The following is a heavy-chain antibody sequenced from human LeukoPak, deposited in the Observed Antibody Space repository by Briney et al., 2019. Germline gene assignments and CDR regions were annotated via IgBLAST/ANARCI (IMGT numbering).Heavy chain of an antibody. D-gene: IGHD2-15*01. CDR2: IYYSGST. J-gene: IGHJ5*02. V-gene: IGHV4-30-4*08. Sequence: SETQSLTCTVSGGSISSGDYYWSWIRQPPGKGLEWIGYIYYSGSTYYNPSLKSRVTISVDTSKNQFSLKLSSVTAADTAVYYCARGRYCSGGSCYWFDPWGQGTLVTVSS. CDR3: ARGRYCSGGSCYWFDP. CDR1: GGSISSGDYY.